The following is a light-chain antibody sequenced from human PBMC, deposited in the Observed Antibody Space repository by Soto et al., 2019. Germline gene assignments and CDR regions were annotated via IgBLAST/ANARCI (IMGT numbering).Light chain of an antibody. CDR2: DVT. CDR3: CSFAGSYTSYV. CDR1: TNY. V-gene: IGLV2-11*01. Sequence: QSALIQPRSVSGSPGQSVTISCSGATNYVSWYQQHPGKAPKLMIYDVTKRPSGVPDRFSGSKSGSTASLTISGLQAEDEADYYCCSFAGSYTSYVFGTGTKVTVL. J-gene: IGLJ1*01.